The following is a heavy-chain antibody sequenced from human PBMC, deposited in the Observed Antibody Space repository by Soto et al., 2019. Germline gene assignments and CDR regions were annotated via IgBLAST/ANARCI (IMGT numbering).Heavy chain of an antibody. Sequence: ASLKVSCKASGGTFSNYAISWVRQAPGQGLEWMGWISAYNGNTNYAQKLQGRVTMTTDTSTSTAYMELRSLTSDDTAVYYCARDIAARAPHFDYWGQGTLVTVSS. CDR2: ISAYNGNT. J-gene: IGHJ4*02. V-gene: IGHV1-18*01. D-gene: IGHD6-6*01. CDR3: ARDIAARAPHFDY. CDR1: GGTFSNYA.